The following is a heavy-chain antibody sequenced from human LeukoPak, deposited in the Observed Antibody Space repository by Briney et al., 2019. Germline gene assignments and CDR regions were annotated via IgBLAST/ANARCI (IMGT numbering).Heavy chain of an antibody. CDR3: ARDIIASAQYFDY. V-gene: IGHV3-21*01. D-gene: IGHD6-6*01. CDR1: GFTFSSYS. J-gene: IGHJ4*02. CDR2: ISSSSSYI. Sequence: GGSLRLSCAASGFTFSSYSMNWVRQAPGKGLEWVSSISSSSSYIYYADSVKGRFTNSRDNAKNSLYLQMNSLRAEDTAAYYCARDIIASAQYFDYWGQGTLVTVSS.